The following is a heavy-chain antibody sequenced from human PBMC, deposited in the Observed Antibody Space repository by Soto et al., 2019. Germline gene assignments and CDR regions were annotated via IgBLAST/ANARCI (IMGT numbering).Heavy chain of an antibody. J-gene: IGHJ5*01. CDR2: ISAKHGNT. CDR1: GYSFTSYG. D-gene: IGHD3-22*01. CDR3: TRAILKEQIVGFQDNWFYP. V-gene: IGHV1-18*01. Sequence: ASVKVSCKAPGYSFTSYGINWVRQAPGQGLEWMGWISAKHGNTHYAQKLQGRVTMTTDTSTSTAYMELRSLTSDDTAVYYCTRAILKEQIVGFQDNWFYPWGQGTLVSVSS.